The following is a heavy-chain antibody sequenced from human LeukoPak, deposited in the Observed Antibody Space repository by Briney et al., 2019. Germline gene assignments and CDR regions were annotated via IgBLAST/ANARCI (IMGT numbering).Heavy chain of an antibody. J-gene: IGHJ4*02. V-gene: IGHV4-39*01. CDR3: ARRPYHVSSGWSLPFDY. CDR2: IYYSGST. D-gene: IGHD6-19*01. Sequence: SETLSLTCTVSGGSISISSYYWGWIRQPPGKGLEWIGSIYYSGSTYYNPSLKSRVTISVDTSKNQFSLKLSSVTAADTAVYYCARRPYHVSSGWSLPFDYWGQGTLVTVSS. CDR1: GGSISISSYY.